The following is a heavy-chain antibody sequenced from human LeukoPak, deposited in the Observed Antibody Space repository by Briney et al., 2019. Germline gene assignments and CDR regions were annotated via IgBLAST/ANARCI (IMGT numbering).Heavy chain of an antibody. J-gene: IGHJ2*01. CDR3: ARRVYSNYWYFDL. D-gene: IGHD4-11*01. Sequence: GGSLRLSCKGSGYSLTNYWIGWVRQMPGKGLEWMGIIYPGDSDARYGQSFQGQVTISADKSISTAYLQWSSLKASDTAIYYCARRVYSNYWYFDLWGRGTLVTVSS. CDR1: GYSLTNYW. CDR2: IYPGDSDA. V-gene: IGHV5-51*01.